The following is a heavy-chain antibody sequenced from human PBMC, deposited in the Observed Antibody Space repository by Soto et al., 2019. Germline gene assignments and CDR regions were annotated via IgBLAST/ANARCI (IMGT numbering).Heavy chain of an antibody. CDR2: MNPNSGNT. Sequence: ASVKVSCKASGYTFTSYDINWVRQATGQGLEWMGWMNPNSGNTGYAQKFQGRVTMTRNTSISTAYMELSRLRSDDTAVYYCARVAAVGYYYGMDVWGQGTTVTVSS. CDR1: GYTFTSYD. J-gene: IGHJ6*02. D-gene: IGHD6-19*01. CDR3: ARVAAVGYYYGMDV. V-gene: IGHV1-8*01.